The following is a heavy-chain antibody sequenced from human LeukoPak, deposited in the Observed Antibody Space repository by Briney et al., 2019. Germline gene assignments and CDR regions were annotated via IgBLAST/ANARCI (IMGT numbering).Heavy chain of an antibody. Sequence: GGSLRLSCAASGFTFSSYSMRWVRQAPGKGLEWVAAILDCGGSTYYADSVKERFTIRRHNSKHTLYLQMNSLRAEDTAVYYCAKDDFWSGSVGMDLWGQGTTVTVSS. CDR2: ILDCGGST. J-gene: IGHJ6*02. V-gene: IGHV3-23*01. CDR3: AKDDFWSGSVGMDL. CDR1: GFTFSSYS. D-gene: IGHD3-3*01.